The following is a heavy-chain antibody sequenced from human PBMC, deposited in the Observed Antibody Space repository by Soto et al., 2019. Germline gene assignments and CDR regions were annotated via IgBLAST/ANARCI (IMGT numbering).Heavy chain of an antibody. CDR2: IYHSGST. J-gene: IGHJ5*02. Sequence: PSETLSLTCAVSGGSISSGGYSWSWIRQPPGKGLEWIGYIYHSGSTYYNPSLKSRVTISVDTSKNQFSLKLSSVTAADTAVYYCARATGPRATMIDTWGQGTLVTVSS. CDR1: GGSISSGGYS. V-gene: IGHV4-30-2*05. D-gene: IGHD3-22*01. CDR3: ARATGPRATMIDT.